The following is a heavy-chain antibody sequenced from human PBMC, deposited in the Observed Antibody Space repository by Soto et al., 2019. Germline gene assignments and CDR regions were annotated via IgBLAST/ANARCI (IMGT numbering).Heavy chain of an antibody. D-gene: IGHD3-9*01. V-gene: IGHV3-23*01. J-gene: IGHJ4*02. CDR2: IRGSGSST. Sequence: EVQLLESGGGLVQPGASLRLSCAASGFTFSNYAMTWVRQAPGKGLQWGSAIRGSGSSTKYADSVKGRFTISRDNSKSRLSLTMNSLRGEDTAVYFCARGFATTGYLLDYCGQGTLDTVSS. CDR3: ARGFATTGYLLDY. CDR1: GFTFSNYA.